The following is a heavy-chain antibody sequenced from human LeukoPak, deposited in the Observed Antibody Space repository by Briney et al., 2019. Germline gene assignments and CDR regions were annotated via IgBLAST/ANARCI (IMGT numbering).Heavy chain of an antibody. CDR2: INPNSGGT. D-gene: IGHD3-3*01. V-gene: IGHV1-2*02. CDR1: GYTFTGYY. J-gene: IGHJ5*02. Sequence: ASVKVSCKASGYTFTGYYMHWVRQAPGQGLEWMGWINPNSGGTNYAQKFQGRVTMTRDTSISTAYMELSRLRSDDTAVYYCARDYDFWSGLDPWGQGTLVTVSS. CDR3: ARDYDFWSGLDP.